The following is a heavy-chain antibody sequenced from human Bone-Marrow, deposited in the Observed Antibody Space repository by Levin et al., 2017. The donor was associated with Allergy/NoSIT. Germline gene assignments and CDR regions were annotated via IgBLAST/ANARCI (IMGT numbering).Heavy chain of an antibody. D-gene: IGHD2-2*01. CDR1: GGSISSSNW. Sequence: SETLSLTCAVSGGSISSSNWWSWVRQPPGKGLEWIGEIYHSGSTNYNPSLKSRVTISVDKSKNQFSLKLSSVTAADTAVYYCAREEEVPAASDAGRYFDLWGRGTLVTVSS. V-gene: IGHV4-4*02. CDR2: IYHSGST. CDR3: AREEEVPAASDAGRYFDL. J-gene: IGHJ2*01.